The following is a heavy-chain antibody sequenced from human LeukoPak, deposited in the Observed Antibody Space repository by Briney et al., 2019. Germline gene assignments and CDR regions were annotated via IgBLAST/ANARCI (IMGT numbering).Heavy chain of an antibody. CDR1: GFTFSSYW. J-gene: IGHJ4*02. D-gene: IGHD2-2*01. V-gene: IGHV3-7*01. Sequence: GGSLRLSCAASGFTFSSYWMSWVRQAPGKGLEWVANIKQDGSEKYYVDSVKGRFTISRDNSKNTLYLQMNNLRAEDTAVYYCANRYCSDTTCQETYFDYWGQGTLVTVSS. CDR3: ANRYCSDTTCQETYFDY. CDR2: IKQDGSEK.